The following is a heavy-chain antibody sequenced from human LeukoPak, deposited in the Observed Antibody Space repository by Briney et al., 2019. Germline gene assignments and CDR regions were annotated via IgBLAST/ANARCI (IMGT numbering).Heavy chain of an antibody. J-gene: IGHJ4*02. CDR1: GGSISSGDYY. CDR3: ARGVTWIQLWPYFDY. Sequence: PSQTLSLTCTVSGGSISSGDYYWSWIRQPPGKGLEWIGYIYYSGSTYYNPSLKSRVTISVDTSKNRFSLKLSSVTAADTAVYYCARGVTWIQLWPYFDYWGQGTLVTVSS. V-gene: IGHV4-30-4*08. D-gene: IGHD5-18*01. CDR2: IYYSGST.